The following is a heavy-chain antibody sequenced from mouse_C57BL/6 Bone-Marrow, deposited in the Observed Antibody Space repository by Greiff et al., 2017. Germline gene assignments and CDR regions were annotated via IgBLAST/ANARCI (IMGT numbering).Heavy chain of an antibody. CDR1: GYTFTDYY. CDR2: INPYNGGT. Sequence: EVQLQQSGPVLVKPGASVKMSCKASGYTFTDYYMNWVKQSHGKSLEWIGVINPYNGGTSYNQKFKGKATLTVDKSSSTAYMELNSLTSEDSAVYYCARWGGSSYWYFDVWGTGTTVTVSS. V-gene: IGHV1-19*01. J-gene: IGHJ1*03. CDR3: ARWGGSSYWYFDV. D-gene: IGHD1-1*01.